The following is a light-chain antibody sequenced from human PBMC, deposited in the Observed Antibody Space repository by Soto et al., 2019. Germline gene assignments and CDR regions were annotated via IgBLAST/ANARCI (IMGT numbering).Light chain of an antibody. CDR2: KAS. CDR3: QHYNSYSEA. J-gene: IGKJ1*01. Sequence: EIQMTQSPSTLSGSVRYRVTFIFRASQTISSWLAWYQQKPGKAPKLLIYKASTLKSGVPSRFSGSGSGTEFTLTISSLQPDDFATYYCQHYNSYSEAFGQGTKVAI. V-gene: IGKV1-5*03. CDR1: QTISSW.